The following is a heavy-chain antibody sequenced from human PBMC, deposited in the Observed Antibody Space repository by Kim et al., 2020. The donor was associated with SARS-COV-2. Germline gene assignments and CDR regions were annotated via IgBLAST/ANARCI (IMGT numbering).Heavy chain of an antibody. CDR1: GFTVSSNY. D-gene: IGHD2-21*01. CDR2: IYSGGST. V-gene: IGHV3-53*01. J-gene: IGHJ4*02. CDR3: ASTKAYCGGDCYSVHDY. Sequence: GGSLRLSCAASGFTVSSNYMSWVRQAPGKGLEWVSVIYSGGSTYYADSVKGRFTISRDNSKNTLYLQMNSLRAEDTAVYYCASTKAYCGGDCYSVHDYWGQGTLVTVSS.